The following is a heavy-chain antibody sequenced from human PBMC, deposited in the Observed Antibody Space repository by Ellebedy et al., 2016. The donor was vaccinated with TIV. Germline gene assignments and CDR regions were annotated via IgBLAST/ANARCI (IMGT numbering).Heavy chain of an antibody. CDR3: GRLGDNYGPGSLTHDGMDV. J-gene: IGHJ6*02. V-gene: IGHV3-21*01. D-gene: IGHD3-10*01. CDR2: ISSSSNYI. CDR1: KFPFSSYS. Sequence: GASLRLSXAASKFPFSSYSMNWVRQDTGKGLEWVSSISSSSNYIYYADSVKGRFTISRDNAKNSLYLQMNSLRAEDTAVYYCGRLGDNYGPGSLTHDGMDVWGQGTTVTVSS.